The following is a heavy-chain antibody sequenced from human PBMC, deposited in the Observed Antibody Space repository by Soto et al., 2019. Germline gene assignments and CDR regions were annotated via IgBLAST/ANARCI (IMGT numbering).Heavy chain of an antibody. CDR2: IYSGGST. CDR1: GFTVSSNY. Sequence: GGSLRLSCAASGFTVSSNYMSWVRQAPGKGLEWVSVIYSGGSTYYADSVKGRFTISRDNSKNTLYLQMNSLRAEDTAVYYCARDRITTVMDVWGQGSTVPVSS. D-gene: IGHD1-1*01. CDR3: ARDRITTVMDV. V-gene: IGHV3-66*01. J-gene: IGHJ6*02.